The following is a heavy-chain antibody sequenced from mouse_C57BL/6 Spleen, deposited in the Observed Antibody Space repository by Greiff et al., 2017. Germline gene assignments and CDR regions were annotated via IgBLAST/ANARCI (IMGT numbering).Heavy chain of an antibody. CDR2: IWTGGGT. CDR1: GFSLTSYA. CDR3: ARNEDYSNSYYAMDY. D-gene: IGHD2-5*01. Sequence: VQLQQSGPGLVAPSQSLSITCTVSGFSLTSYAISWVRQPPGKGLEWLGVIWTGGGTNYNSALKSRLSISKDNSKSQVFLKMNSLQTDDTARYYCARNEDYSNSYYAMDYWGQGTSVTVAS. J-gene: IGHJ4*01. V-gene: IGHV2-9-1*01.